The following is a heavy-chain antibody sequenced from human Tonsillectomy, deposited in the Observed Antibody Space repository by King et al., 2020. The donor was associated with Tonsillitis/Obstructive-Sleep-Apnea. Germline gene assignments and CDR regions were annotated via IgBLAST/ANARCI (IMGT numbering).Heavy chain of an antibody. CDR3: AKRRSAVVEAATNY. J-gene: IGHJ4*02. V-gene: IGHV3-23*04. Sequence: QLVQSGGGLVQPGGSLRLSCAASGFTFSSYAMNWVRHAAGKGLEWVSGISGSVKGTYYADSVKGRFTTARDNSKNTLFLKMKSLRVEDTALYYCAKRRSAVVEAATNYWGQGTLVTVSS. D-gene: IGHD2-15*01. CDR2: ISGSVKGT. CDR1: GFTFSSYA.